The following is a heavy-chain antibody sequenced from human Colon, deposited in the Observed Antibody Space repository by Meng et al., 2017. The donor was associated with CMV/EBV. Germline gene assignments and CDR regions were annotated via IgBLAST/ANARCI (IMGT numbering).Heavy chain of an antibody. Sequence: ASGFTFSSYGIHWIRQAPGKGLEWVAVISYDENKKFFADSVKGRFIISRDNFKNTVSLQMNSLRPEDTGIYFCAKDLYGSETYYFDQWGQGTLVTVSS. CDR3: AKDLYGSETYYFDQ. D-gene: IGHD3-10*01. V-gene: IGHV3-30*18. CDR1: GFTFSSYG. CDR2: ISYDENKK. J-gene: IGHJ4*02.